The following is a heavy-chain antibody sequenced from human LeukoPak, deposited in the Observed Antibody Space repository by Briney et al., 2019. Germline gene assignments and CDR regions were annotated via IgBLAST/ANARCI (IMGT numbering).Heavy chain of an antibody. Sequence: PGRSLRLSCAASGFTFSSYGMHWVRQAPGKGLEWVAVISYDGSNKYYADSVKGRFTISRDNSKNTLYLQMNSLRAEDTAVYHCAKSTYYYDSSGYYDVWYFDYWGQGTLVTVSS. V-gene: IGHV3-30*18. CDR2: ISYDGSNK. J-gene: IGHJ4*02. CDR1: GFTFSSYG. D-gene: IGHD3-22*01. CDR3: AKSTYYYDSSGYYDVWYFDY.